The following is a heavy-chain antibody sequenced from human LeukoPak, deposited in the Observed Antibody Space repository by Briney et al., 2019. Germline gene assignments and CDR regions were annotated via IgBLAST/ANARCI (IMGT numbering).Heavy chain of an antibody. V-gene: IGHV3-74*01. CDR1: GFTFSAYW. CDR3: ARDLELTYYDSSGHDY. CDR2: INGDGSIT. J-gene: IGHJ4*02. D-gene: IGHD3-22*01. Sequence: GGSLRLSCAASGFTFSAYWMHWVRQAPGKGLVWVSRINGDGSITSYAESVRGRFIISRDNAKNTVYLQMNSLSAEDTAVYYCARDLELTYYDSSGHDYWGQGTLVTVSS.